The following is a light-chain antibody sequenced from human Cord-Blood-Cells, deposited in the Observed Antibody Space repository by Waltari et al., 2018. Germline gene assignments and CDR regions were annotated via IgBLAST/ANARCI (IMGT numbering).Light chain of an antibody. J-gene: IGLJ1*01. CDR1: SSNIGARYD. CDR3: QSYDSSLSGYV. CDR2: GNS. V-gene: IGLV1-40*01. Sequence: QSVLPQPPSVSGSPGQRVTISCTGISSNIGARYDLHWYQQLPGTAPKLLIYGNSNRPSGVPDRFSGSKSGTSASLAITGLQAEDEADYYCQSYDSSLSGYVFGTGTKVTVL.